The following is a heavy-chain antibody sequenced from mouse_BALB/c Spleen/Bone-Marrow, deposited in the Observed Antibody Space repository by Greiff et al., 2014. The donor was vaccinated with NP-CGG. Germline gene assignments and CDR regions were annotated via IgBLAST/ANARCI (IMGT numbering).Heavy chain of an antibody. J-gene: IGHJ4*01. V-gene: IGHV1-26*01. CDR3: ARSRAMDY. CDR1: GYTFTDYY. CDR2: VNPNNGNV. Sequence: VQLQQSGPDLVKPGASVEMSCKASGYTFTDYYIKWVRQSHGKRLEWIGDVNPNNGNVFYNEKFKGKASLTVDKSSTSAYMQLNSLTSEDSAVYYCARSRAMDYWGQGTSVTVSS.